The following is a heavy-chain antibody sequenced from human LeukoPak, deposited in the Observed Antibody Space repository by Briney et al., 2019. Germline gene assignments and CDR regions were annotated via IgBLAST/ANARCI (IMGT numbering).Heavy chain of an antibody. Sequence: PSETLSLTCAVYGGSFSGYYWSWIRQPPGKGLEWIGEINHSGSTNYNPSLKSRVTISVDTSKNQFSLKLSSVTAADTAVYYCAPRGYSGSYGRWFDPWGQGTLVTVSS. D-gene: IGHD1-26*01. CDR3: APRGYSGSYGRWFDP. V-gene: IGHV4-34*01. CDR2: INHSGST. J-gene: IGHJ5*02. CDR1: GGSFSGYY.